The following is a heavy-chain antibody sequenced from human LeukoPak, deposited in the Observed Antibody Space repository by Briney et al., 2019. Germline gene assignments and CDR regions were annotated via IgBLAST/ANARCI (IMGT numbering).Heavy chain of an antibody. CDR2: ISAYNGNT. J-gene: IGHJ4*02. Sequence: AASVKVSCKASGYTFTKYYMFWLRQAPGQGLEWMGWISAYNGNTNYAQKLQGRVTMTTDTSTSTAYMELRSLRSDDTAVYYCARVLGPFRGVLLDYWGQGTLVTVSS. CDR1: GYTFTKYY. CDR3: ARVLGPFRGVLLDY. D-gene: IGHD3-10*01. V-gene: IGHV1-18*01.